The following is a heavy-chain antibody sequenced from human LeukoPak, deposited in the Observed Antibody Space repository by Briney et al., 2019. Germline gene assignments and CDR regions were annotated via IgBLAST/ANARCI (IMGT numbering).Heavy chain of an antibody. D-gene: IGHD6-13*01. CDR3: ARDKSAAAGPTDLYYFDY. CDR1: GYTFTGYY. J-gene: IGHJ4*02. V-gene: IGHV1-2*06. CDR2: INPNSGGT. Sequence: ASVKVSCKASGYTFTGYYMHWVRQAPGQGLEWMGRINPNSGGTNYAQKFQGRVTMTRDTSISTAYMELSRLRSDDTAVYYCARDKSAAAGPTDLYYFDYWGQGTLATVSS.